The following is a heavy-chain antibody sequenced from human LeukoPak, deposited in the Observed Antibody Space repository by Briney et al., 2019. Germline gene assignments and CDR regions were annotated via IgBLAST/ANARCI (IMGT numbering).Heavy chain of an antibody. CDR3: ARIAERQLAYFDY. J-gene: IGHJ4*02. Sequence: SVKVSCKASGGTFSSYTISWVRQAPGQGLEWMGRIIPILGIANYAQKFQGRVTITADKSTSTAYMELRSLRSDDTAVYYCARIAERQLAYFDYWGQGTLVTVSS. V-gene: IGHV1-69*02. D-gene: IGHD6-13*01. CDR1: GGTFSSYT. CDR2: IIPILGIA.